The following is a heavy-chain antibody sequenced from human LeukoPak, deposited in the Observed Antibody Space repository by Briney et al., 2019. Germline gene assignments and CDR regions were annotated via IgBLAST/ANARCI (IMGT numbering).Heavy chain of an antibody. CDR1: GFTFSSYA. D-gene: IGHD6-13*01. Sequence: GGSLRLSCAASGFTFSSYAMSWVRQAPGKGLEWVSAISGSGGSTYYADSVKGRFTISRDNSKNTLYLQTNSLRAEDTAVYYCAKDQRSSWYGVVDYWGQGTLVTVSS. J-gene: IGHJ4*02. CDR2: ISGSGGST. CDR3: AKDQRSSWYGVVDY. V-gene: IGHV3-23*01.